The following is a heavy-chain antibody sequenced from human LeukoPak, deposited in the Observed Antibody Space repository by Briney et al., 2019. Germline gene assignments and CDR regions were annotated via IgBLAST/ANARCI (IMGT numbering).Heavy chain of an antibody. Sequence: GESLRISCKGSGYSFTSYWISWVRQMPGKGLEWMGRIDPSDSYTNYSPSFQGHATISADKSISTAYLQWSSLKASDTAMYYRARGPVDGDYDFDYWGQGTLVTVSS. J-gene: IGHJ4*02. CDR1: GYSFTSYW. D-gene: IGHD4-17*01. V-gene: IGHV5-10-1*01. CDR3: ARGPVDGDYDFDY. CDR2: IDPSDSYT.